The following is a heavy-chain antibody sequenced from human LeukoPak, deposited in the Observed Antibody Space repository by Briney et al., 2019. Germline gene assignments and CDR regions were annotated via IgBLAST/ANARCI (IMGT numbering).Heavy chain of an antibody. CDR2: INHSGST. CDR3: ARHFGYQLLSYYYMDV. CDR1: GGSFSGYY. V-gene: IGHV4-34*01. D-gene: IGHD2-2*01. J-gene: IGHJ6*03. Sequence: PSETLSLTCAVYGGSFSGYYWSWIRQPPGKGLEWIGEINHSGSTNYNPSLKSRVTISVDTSKNQFSLKLSSVTAADTAVYYCARHFGYQLLSYYYMDVWGKGTTVTVSS.